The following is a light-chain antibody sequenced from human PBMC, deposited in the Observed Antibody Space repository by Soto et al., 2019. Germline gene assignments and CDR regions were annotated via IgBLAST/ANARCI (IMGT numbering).Light chain of an antibody. CDR1: SSDVGCYNL. V-gene: IGLV2-8*01. Sequence: QSALTQPPSASVSPGQSVTISCAGTSSDVGCYNLVSWYQQHPGKAPKLMIYEVIKRPSGVPDRFSGSKSGNTASLTVSGLHAEDEADYYCSSYSGSDNFVVFGGGTKLTVL. CDR2: EVI. CDR3: SSYSGSDNFVV. J-gene: IGLJ2*01.